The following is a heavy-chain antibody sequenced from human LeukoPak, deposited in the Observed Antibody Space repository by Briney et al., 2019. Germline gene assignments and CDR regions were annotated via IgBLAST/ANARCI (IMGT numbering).Heavy chain of an antibody. Sequence: VASVKVSCKASGYTSTSYAMHWVRQAPGQRLEWMGWINAGNGNTKYSQKFQGRVTITRDTSASTAYMELSSLRSEDTAVYYCARDWNYGSGSLDYWGQGTLVTVSS. J-gene: IGHJ4*02. D-gene: IGHD3-10*01. V-gene: IGHV1-3*01. CDR2: INAGNGNT. CDR3: ARDWNYGSGSLDY. CDR1: GYTSTSYA.